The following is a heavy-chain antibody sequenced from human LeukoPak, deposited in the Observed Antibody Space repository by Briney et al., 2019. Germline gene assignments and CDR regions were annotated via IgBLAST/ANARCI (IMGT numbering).Heavy chain of an antibody. J-gene: IGHJ3*02. Sequence: GGSLRLSCAASGFTFSNHWLSWVRQASGKGLEWVGRIRRKANSYATAYAASVKGRFTISRDDSKNTAYLQMNSLKTEDTAVYYCTSANIVVVPAAFDAFDIWGQGTMVTVSS. V-gene: IGHV3-73*01. CDR3: TSANIVVVPAAFDAFDI. CDR2: IRRKANSYAT. CDR1: GFTFSNHW. D-gene: IGHD2-2*01.